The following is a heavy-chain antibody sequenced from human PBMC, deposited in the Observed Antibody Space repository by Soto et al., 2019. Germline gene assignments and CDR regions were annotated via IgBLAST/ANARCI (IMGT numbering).Heavy chain of an antibody. J-gene: IGHJ4*02. CDR2: ISSSSSYI. CDR3: ARSEDYSNNVPFDY. CDR1: GFTLSSYS. Sequence: PGGSLRLSCAASGFTLSSYSMNWVRQAPGKGLEWVSSISSSSSYIYYADSVKGRFTISRDNAKNSLYLQMNSLRAEDTAVYYCARSEDYSNNVPFDYWGQGTLVTVSS. V-gene: IGHV3-21*01. D-gene: IGHD4-4*01.